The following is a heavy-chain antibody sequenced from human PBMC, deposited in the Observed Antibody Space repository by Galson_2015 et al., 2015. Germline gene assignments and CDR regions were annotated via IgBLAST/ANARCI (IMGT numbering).Heavy chain of an antibody. Sequence: SVKVSCKASGGTFGSYAISWVRQAPGQGLEWMGGIIPIFGTANYAQKFQGRVTITADESTSTAYMELSSLRSEDTAEYYCAIEVDQDGGFDYWGQGTLVTVSS. CDR3: AIEVDQDGGFDY. CDR1: GGTFGSYA. V-gene: IGHV1-69*13. CDR2: IIPIFGTA. D-gene: IGHD3-16*01. J-gene: IGHJ4*02.